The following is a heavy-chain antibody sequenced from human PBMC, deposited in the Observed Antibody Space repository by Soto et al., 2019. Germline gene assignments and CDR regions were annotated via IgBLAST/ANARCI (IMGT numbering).Heavy chain of an antibody. D-gene: IGHD3-10*01. CDR3: ASLLWFGDYYYGMDV. Sequence: SVKVSCKASGGTFSSYAISWVRQAPGQGLERMGGIIPIFGTANYAQKFQGRVTITADKSTSTAYMELSSLRSEDTAVYYCASLLWFGDYYYGMDVWGQGTTVTVSS. J-gene: IGHJ6*02. CDR2: IIPIFGTA. CDR1: GGTFSSYA. V-gene: IGHV1-69*06.